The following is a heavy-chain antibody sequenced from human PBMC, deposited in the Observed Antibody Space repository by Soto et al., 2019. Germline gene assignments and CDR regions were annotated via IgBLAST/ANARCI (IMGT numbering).Heavy chain of an antibody. CDR3: ATIRTILAHAFDY. D-gene: IGHD3-3*01. CDR2: IYYSGST. V-gene: IGHV4-61*01. J-gene: IGHJ4*02. Sequence: QVQLQESGPGLVKPSETLSLTYTVSGGSVNSGHYYWSWIRQPPGKGLEWIGYIYYSGSTNYNPSLKSRVTISVDTSKNQFSLKLSSVTAADTAVYYCATIRTILAHAFDYWGQGILVTVS. CDR1: GGSVNSGHYY.